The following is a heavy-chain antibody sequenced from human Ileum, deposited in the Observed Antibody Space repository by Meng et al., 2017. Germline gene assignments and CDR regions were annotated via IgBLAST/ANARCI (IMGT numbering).Heavy chain of an antibody. CDR2: FHPGSGA. Sequence: HVQLQESGPGLVKPSGTLSLTCAVSGGSISRGTWWSWVRQPPGKGLQWIGEFHPGSGATYNPSLKARVTISVDTSMQQFSLQLTSVTAADTAIYYCAKNGAYCLESWGQGTLVTASS. CDR3: AKNGAYCLES. J-gene: IGHJ4*02. D-gene: IGHD2-21*01. CDR1: GGSISRGTW. V-gene: IGHV4-4*02.